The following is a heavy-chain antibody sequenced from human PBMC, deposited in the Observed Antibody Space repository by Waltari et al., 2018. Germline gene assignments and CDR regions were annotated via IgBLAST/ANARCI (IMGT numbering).Heavy chain of an antibody. CDR2: INHSGST. Sequence: QVQLQQWGAGLLKPSETLSLTCAVYGGSFSGYYWSWIRQPPGKGLEWIGEINHSGSTTDNPSLKSRVTTSVDTSKNQFSLTLSAVTAADTAVDYCARGGEQWLVRDWYFDLWGRGTLVTVSS. V-gene: IGHV4-34*01. CDR3: ARGGEQWLVRDWYFDL. J-gene: IGHJ2*01. D-gene: IGHD6-19*01. CDR1: GGSFSGYY.